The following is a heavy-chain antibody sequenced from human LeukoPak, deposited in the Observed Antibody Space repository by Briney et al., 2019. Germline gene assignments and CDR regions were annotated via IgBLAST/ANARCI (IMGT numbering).Heavy chain of an antibody. Sequence: GRSLRLSCAASGFTFSSYGMHWVRQAPGKGLEWVAVISYDGSNKYYADSVKGRFTISRDNSKNTLYLQMNSLRAEDTAVYYCARDLYYYDSSGEYWGQGTLVTVSS. D-gene: IGHD3-22*01. J-gene: IGHJ4*02. CDR3: ARDLYYYDSSGEY. V-gene: IGHV3-30*03. CDR2: ISYDGSNK. CDR1: GFTFSSYG.